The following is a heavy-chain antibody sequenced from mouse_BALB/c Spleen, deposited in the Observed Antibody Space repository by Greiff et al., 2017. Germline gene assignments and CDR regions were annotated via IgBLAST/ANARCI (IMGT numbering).Heavy chain of an antibody. J-gene: IGHJ4*01. CDR3: TNDYYGSSYAMDY. CDR1: GYTFTSYW. V-gene: IGHV1S22*01. D-gene: IGHD1-1*01. CDR2: IYPGSGST. Sequence: LQQPGSELVRPGASVKLSCKASGYTFTSYWMHWVKQRPGQGLEWIGNIYPGSGSTNYDEKFKSKATLTVDTSSSTAYMQLSSLTSEDSAVYLWTNDYYGSSYAMDYWGQGTSVTVSS.